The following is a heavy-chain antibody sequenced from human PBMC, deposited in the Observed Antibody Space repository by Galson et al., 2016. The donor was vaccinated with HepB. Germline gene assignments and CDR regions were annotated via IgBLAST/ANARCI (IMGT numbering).Heavy chain of an antibody. CDR1: GFTVSSHW. CDR3: AKDLKDGTYYLDY. J-gene: IGHJ4*02. CDR2: IHRGGNT. D-gene: IGHD5-24*01. V-gene: IGHV3-53*01. Sequence: SLRLSCAASGFTVSSHWMTWVRQAPGEGLEWVSVIHRGGNTNYADSVKGRFTISRDNAKNTLDLQMNSLRVEDTAVYFCAKDLKDGTYYLDYWGQGTLVTVTA.